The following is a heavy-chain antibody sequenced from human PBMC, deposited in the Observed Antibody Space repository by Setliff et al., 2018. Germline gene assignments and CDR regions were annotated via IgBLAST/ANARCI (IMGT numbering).Heavy chain of an antibody. CDR1: GGTFSDYH. CDR2: INHRGST. Sequence: PSETLSLTCAAYGGTFSDYHWTWIRQSPEKGLEWIGEINHRGSTNYNPYLKSRVTISNDTSKDQFSLKLISMTAADTAVYYCARGRNIAARLLDSWGQGTRVTAPQ. J-gene: IGHJ4*02. D-gene: IGHD6-6*01. CDR3: ARGRNIAARLLDS. V-gene: IGHV4-34*01.